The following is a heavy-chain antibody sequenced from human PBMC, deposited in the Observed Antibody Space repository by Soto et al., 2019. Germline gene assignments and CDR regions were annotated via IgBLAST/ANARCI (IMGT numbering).Heavy chain of an antibody. Sequence: EVQLVESGGGLVKPGGSLRLSCAASGFTFSSYSMNWVRQAPGKGLEWVSSISSSSSYIYYADSVKGRFTISRDNAKNSXXLQMNSLRAEDTAVYYCARDRDYYGSGSYPMAFDYWGQGTLVTVSS. D-gene: IGHD3-10*01. CDR3: ARDRDYYGSGSYPMAFDY. CDR1: GFTFSSYS. J-gene: IGHJ4*02. CDR2: ISSSSSYI. V-gene: IGHV3-21*01.